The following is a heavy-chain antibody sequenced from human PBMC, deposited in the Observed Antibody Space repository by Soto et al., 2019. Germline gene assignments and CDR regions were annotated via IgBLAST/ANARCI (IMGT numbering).Heavy chain of an antibody. J-gene: IGHJ4*02. CDR1: GFTVSDNY. CDR2: MYLAGST. V-gene: IGHV3-66*01. CDR3: ARALSRLRSGFDC. Sequence: EAQVVESGGGLVHPGGSLRLSCAASGFTVSDNYMSWVRQAPGKGLEWVSVMYLAGSTYYADSVKGRFTISRDDSKNTVFLHMNTLRVEDPAVYYCARALSRLRSGFDCWAQGPLVPVSS. D-gene: IGHD3-16*01.